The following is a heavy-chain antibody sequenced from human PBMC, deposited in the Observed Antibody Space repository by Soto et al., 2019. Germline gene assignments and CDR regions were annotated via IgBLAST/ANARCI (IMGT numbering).Heavy chain of an antibody. CDR3: ARYSGYSYGNGCDL. Sequence: QLQLQESGPGLVKPSETLSLTCTVSGGSISSNTYYWGWIRQPPGKGLEWIGRIYYSGSTYYNPSLKRRVTISVDTSRNQFALKLSSLTASDTAVYYCARYSGYSYGNGCDLWCQGRMGSVSS. V-gene: IGHV4-39*01. D-gene: IGHD5-18*01. J-gene: IGHJ3*01. CDR1: GGSISSNTYY. CDR2: IYYSGST.